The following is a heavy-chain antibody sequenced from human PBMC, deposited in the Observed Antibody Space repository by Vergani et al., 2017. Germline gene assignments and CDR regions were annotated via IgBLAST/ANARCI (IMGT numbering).Heavy chain of an antibody. Sequence: EVQLLESGGGLVQPGGSLRLSCAASGFTFSSYAMSWVRQAPGKGLEWVSTTSASDRRTHYADTTKGRYTIARDNPKNTLLLHMNSLRPEDTAVYYCANVGRSEVAGEFGAFVSLGGGGIATVSS. V-gene: IGHV3-23*01. CDR2: TSASDRRT. D-gene: IGHD6-19*01. J-gene: IGHJ3*02. CDR3: ANVGRSEVAGEFGAFVS. CDR1: GFTFSSYA.